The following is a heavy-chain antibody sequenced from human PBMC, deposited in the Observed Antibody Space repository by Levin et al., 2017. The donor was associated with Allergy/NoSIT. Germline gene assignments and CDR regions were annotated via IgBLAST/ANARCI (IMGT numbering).Heavy chain of an antibody. D-gene: IGHD3-10*01. CDR1: RGSIGSHY. CDR2: VYYSGST. J-gene: IGHJ4*02. Sequence: SQTLSLTCTVSRGSIGSHYWTWIRQPPGKGLEWIGYVYYSGSTNYNPSLESRLTISVDTSKKQFSLRLRSVTAADTAVYYCARSSYFGYYFDYWGQGTLVTVSS. CDR3: ARSSYFGYYFDY. V-gene: IGHV4-59*11.